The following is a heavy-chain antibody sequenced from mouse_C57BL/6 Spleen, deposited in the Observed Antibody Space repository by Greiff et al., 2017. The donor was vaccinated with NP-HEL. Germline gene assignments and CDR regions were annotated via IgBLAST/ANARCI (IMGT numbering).Heavy chain of an antibody. CDR1: GYTFTSYW. J-gene: IGHJ1*03. Sequence: QVQLQQPGAELVRPGASVKLSCKASGYTFTSYWMHWVKQRPGQGLEWIGVIDPSDSYTNYNQKFKGKATLTVDTSSSTAYMQLSSLTSEDSAVYYCARRPMGTYWYLDVWGTGTTVTVSS. D-gene: IGHD2-14*01. CDR3: ARRPMGTYWYLDV. CDR2: IDPSDSYT. V-gene: IGHV1-59*01.